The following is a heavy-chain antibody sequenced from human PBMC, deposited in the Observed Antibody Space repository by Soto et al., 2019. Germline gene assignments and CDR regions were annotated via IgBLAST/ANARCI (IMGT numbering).Heavy chain of an antibody. CDR2: IIPIFGTA. Sequence: QVQLVQSGAEVKKPGSSVKVSCKASGGTFSSYAISWVRHAPGQGLEWMGGIIPIFGTANYAQKFQGRVTITADESTSTAYMELSSLRSEDTAVYYCARDRKTYSSGWYYYYYGMDVWGQGTTVTVSS. D-gene: IGHD6-19*01. CDR3: ARDRKTYSSGWYYYYYGMDV. CDR1: GGTFSSYA. J-gene: IGHJ6*02. V-gene: IGHV1-69*01.